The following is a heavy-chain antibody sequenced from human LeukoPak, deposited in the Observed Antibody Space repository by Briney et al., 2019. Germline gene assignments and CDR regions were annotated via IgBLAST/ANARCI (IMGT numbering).Heavy chain of an antibody. CDR1: GGSISSYY. Sequence: EPSETLSLTCTVSGGSISSYYWSWIRQPPGKGLGWIAYISDIGSINYNPSLKSRVTISLDTSKNQFSLRLISVTAADTAMYYCARSRGNLYFQHWGQGTPVTVSS. J-gene: IGHJ1*01. D-gene: IGHD6-25*01. CDR3: ARSRGNLYFQH. CDR2: ISDIGSI. V-gene: IGHV4-59*01.